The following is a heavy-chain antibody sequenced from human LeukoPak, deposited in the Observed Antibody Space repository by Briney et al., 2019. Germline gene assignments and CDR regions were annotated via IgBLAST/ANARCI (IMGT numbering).Heavy chain of an antibody. CDR3: ARDRDVDDFDS. D-gene: IGHD2-15*01. J-gene: IGHJ4*01. V-gene: IGHV4-39*07. CDR1: GGSISSYH. Sequence: SETLSLTCTVSGGSISSYHWSWIRQPPGKGLEWIVSMSYSGHTYYNPSLKSRVTTSIDTSKNQLSLNLKSVTAADTAVYYCARDRDVDDFDSWGHGTLVTVSS. CDR2: MSYSGHT.